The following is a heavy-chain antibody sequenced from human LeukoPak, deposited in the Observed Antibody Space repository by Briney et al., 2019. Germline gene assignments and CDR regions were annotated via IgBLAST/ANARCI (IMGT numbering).Heavy chain of an antibody. D-gene: IGHD4-17*01. CDR1: GGSISSYY. CDR3: ARVGRDDYCDDPIGWYFDL. Sequence: SETLSLTCTVSGGSISSYYWSWIRQPPGKGLEWIGYIYYSGSTNYNPSLKSRVTISVDTSKNQFSLKLSSVTAADTAVYYCARVGRDDYCDDPIGWYFDLWGRGTLVTVSS. V-gene: IGHV4-59*01. CDR2: IYYSGST. J-gene: IGHJ2*01.